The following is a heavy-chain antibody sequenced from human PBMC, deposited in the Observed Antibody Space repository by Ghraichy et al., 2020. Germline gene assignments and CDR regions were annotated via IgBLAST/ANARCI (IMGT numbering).Heavy chain of an antibody. J-gene: IGHJ4*02. V-gene: IGHV4-34*01. D-gene: IGHD2-21*02. Sequence: SETLSLTCAVYGGSFSGYYWSWIRQPPGKGLEWIGEINHSGSTNYNPSLKSRVTISVDTSKNQFSLKLSSVTAADTAVYYCARVRDCPDYWGQGTLVTVSS. CDR1: GGSFSGYY. CDR3: ARVRDCPDY. CDR2: INHSGST.